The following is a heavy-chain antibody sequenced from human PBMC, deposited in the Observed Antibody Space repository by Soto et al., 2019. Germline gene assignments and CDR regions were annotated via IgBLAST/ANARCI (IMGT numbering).Heavy chain of an antibody. V-gene: IGHV4-39*02. CDR1: GGSISSTGHY. J-gene: IGHJ4*02. D-gene: IGHD2-21*02. CDR2: IYYAGSP. Sequence: QLQLQESGPGLVKPSETLSLTCTVSGGSISSTGHYWGWIRQPPGKGLEWIGTIYYAGSPYYNPSLKSRVTISVDTSTNDLSLTLTSVTAADTAVYYCARLMGVVTVDYWGQGALVTVSS. CDR3: ARLMGVVTVDY.